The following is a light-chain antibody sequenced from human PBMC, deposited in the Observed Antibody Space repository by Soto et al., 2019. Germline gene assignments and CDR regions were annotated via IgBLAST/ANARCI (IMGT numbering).Light chain of an antibody. J-gene: IGKJ1*01. Sequence: EIVFTQSPGNLSLSPGERATISCRTSQSTTNNYLAWYQQKPGKAPRLLIYGASSRATGIPDRLSGSGSGTVFTLTIRRLEPEDSAVYYCQQYGNSRTFGQGTKVDIK. CDR1: QSTTNNY. CDR3: QQYGNSRT. CDR2: GAS. V-gene: IGKV3-20*01.